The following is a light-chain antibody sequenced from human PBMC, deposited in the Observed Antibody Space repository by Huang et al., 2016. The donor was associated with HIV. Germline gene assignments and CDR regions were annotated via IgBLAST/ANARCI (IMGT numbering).Light chain of an antibody. CDR1: QSVSSY. CDR2: EAS. V-gene: IGKV3-11*01. J-gene: IGKJ5*01. Sequence: EIVLTQSPATLSLSPGERATLSCRASQSVSSYLGWYQQKPGQAPRLLIYEASNRVTGIPARFSGSGSGTDFTLTISSLEPEDFGVYYCQQRRNWPITFGQGTRLEMK. CDR3: QQRRNWPIT.